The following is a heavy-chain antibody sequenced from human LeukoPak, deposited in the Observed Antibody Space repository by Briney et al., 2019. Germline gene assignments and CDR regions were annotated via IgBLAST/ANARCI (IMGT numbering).Heavy chain of an antibody. J-gene: IGHJ4*02. V-gene: IGHV1-8*01. D-gene: IGHD2-2*01. CDR2: MNPNSGNT. CDR1: GYTFTSYD. CDR3: ARGLFDCSSTSCYLFDY. Sequence: ASVKVSCKASGYTFTSYDINWVRQATGQGLEWMGWMNPNSGNTGYAQKFQGRVTMTRNTSISTAYMELSSLRSEDTAVYYCARGLFDCSSTSCYLFDYWGQGTLVTVSS.